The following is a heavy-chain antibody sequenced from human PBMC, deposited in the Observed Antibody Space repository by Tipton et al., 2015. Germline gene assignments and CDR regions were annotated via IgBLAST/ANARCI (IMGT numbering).Heavy chain of an antibody. J-gene: IGHJ2*01. CDR3: ARVRFLQYLEHWHFDL. CDR1: GGSFSGYT. D-gene: IGHD3-3*01. V-gene: IGHV4-34*01. Sequence: TLSLTCAVYGGSFSGYTWHWIRQPPGKGLEWIGEVNHSGGTNYSPSLKSRVAISIDTSKNQFSLKLTSVTAADTALYYCARVRFLQYLEHWHFDLWGRGTLVTVSS. CDR2: VNHSGGT.